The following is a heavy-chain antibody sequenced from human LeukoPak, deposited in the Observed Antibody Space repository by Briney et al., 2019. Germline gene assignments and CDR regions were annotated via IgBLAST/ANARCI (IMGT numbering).Heavy chain of an antibody. D-gene: IGHD5-18*01. CDR1: GYTFTSYY. Sequence: ASVKVSCKASGYTFTSYYMHWVRQAPGQGLEWMGIINPSGGSTSYAQKFQGRVTMTRDTSTSTAYMELRSLRSDDTAVYYCARWRRGILDTAMEEAWGYWGQGTLVTVSS. CDR3: ARWRRGILDTAMEEAWGY. J-gene: IGHJ4*02. CDR2: INPSGGST. V-gene: IGHV1-46*01.